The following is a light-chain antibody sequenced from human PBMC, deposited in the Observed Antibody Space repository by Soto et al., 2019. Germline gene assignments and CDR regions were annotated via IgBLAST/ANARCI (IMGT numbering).Light chain of an antibody. V-gene: IGKV1-27*01. CDR2: AAS. CDR1: QGIIDY. Sequence: DIQMTQSPSSLSASVGDTVTITCRASQGIIDYLAWFQQRPGKAPNLLIYAASTLQIGVPSRFSGTGAGTDSTLTISTLQPEDAATYYCQKYDSAPQTFGPGTKVEIK. CDR3: QKYDSAPQT. J-gene: IGKJ1*01.